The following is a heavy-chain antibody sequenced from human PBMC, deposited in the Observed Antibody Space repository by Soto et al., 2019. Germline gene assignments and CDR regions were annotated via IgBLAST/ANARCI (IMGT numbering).Heavy chain of an antibody. J-gene: IGHJ4*02. V-gene: IGHV3-33*01. Sequence: PGGSLRLSCAASGCTFSSYGMHWVRQAPGKGLEWVAVIWYDGSNKYYADSVKGRFTISRDNSKNTLYLQMNSLRAEDTAVYYCARGSAVAKYYFDYWGQGTLVTVSS. CDR3: ARGSAVAKYYFDY. CDR2: IWYDGSNK. CDR1: GCTFSSYG. D-gene: IGHD6-19*01.